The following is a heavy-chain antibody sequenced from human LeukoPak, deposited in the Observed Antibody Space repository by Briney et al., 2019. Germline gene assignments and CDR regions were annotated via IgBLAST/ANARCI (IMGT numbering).Heavy chain of an antibody. J-gene: IGHJ4*02. Sequence: ASVKVSCKASGYTFTGYCMHWVRQAPGQGLEWMGWINPNSGGTNYAQKFQGWVTMTRDTSISTAYMELSRLRSDDTAVYYCARARGVATVDFDYWGQGTLVTVSS. V-gene: IGHV1-2*04. CDR2: INPNSGGT. CDR1: GYTFTGYC. D-gene: IGHD4-11*01. CDR3: ARARGVATVDFDY.